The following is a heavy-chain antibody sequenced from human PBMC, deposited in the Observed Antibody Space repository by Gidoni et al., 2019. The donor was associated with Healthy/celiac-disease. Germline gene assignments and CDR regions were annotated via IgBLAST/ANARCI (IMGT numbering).Heavy chain of an antibody. CDR1: GFTFSSYG. V-gene: IGHV3-33*01. J-gene: IGHJ4*02. CDR2: IWYDGSNK. D-gene: IGHD3-10*01. CDR3: ARDADDYYGSGSYTYYFDY. Sequence: QVQLVESGGGVVQPGRSLRLSCAASGFTFSSYGMHWVRQAAGKGLEWVAVIWYDGSNKYYADSVKGRFTISRDNSKNTLYLQMNSLRAEDTAVYYCARDADDYYGSGSYTYYFDYWGQGTLVTVSS.